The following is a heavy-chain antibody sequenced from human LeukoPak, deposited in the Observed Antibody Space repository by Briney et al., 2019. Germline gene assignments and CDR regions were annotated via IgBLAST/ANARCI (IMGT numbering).Heavy chain of an antibody. J-gene: IGHJ4*02. CDR3: AKGAQATEYY. CDR2: IRYDGSNK. CDR1: GFTFSSYS. Sequence: GGSLRLSCAASGFTFSSYSMNWVRQAPGKGLEWVAFIRYDGSNKYYADSVKGRFTISRDNSKNTLYLQMNSLRAEDMAVYYCAKGAQATEYYWGQGTLVTVSS. D-gene: IGHD1-26*01. V-gene: IGHV3-30*02.